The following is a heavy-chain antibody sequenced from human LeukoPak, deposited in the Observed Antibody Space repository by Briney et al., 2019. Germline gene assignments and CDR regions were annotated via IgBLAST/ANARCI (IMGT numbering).Heavy chain of an antibody. J-gene: IGHJ4*02. V-gene: IGHV1-2*02. CDR3: ARDSDSSGWYDFDY. CDR1: GYTFTGYY. D-gene: IGHD6-19*01. Sequence: GASVKVSCKASGYTFTGYYMHWVRQPPGQELEWMGWINPNSGGTNYAQKFQGRVTMTRDTSISTAYMELSRLRSDDTAVYYCARDSDSSGWYDFDYWGQGTLVTVSS. CDR2: INPNSGGT.